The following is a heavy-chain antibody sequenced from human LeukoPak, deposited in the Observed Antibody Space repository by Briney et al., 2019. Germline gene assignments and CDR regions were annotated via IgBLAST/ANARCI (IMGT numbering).Heavy chain of an antibody. CDR3: APPKTFEQLAY. Sequence: PGGSLRLSCAASGFTFSSYEMNWVRQAPGKGLEWVAVISYDGSNKYYADSVKGRFTISRDNSKNTLYLQMNSLRAEDTAVYYCAPPKTFEQLAYWGQGTLVTVSS. J-gene: IGHJ4*02. CDR1: GFTFSSYE. CDR2: ISYDGSNK. V-gene: IGHV3-30*04. D-gene: IGHD6-6*01.